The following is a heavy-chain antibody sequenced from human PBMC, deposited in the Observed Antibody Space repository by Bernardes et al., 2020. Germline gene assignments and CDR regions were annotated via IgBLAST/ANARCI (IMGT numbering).Heavy chain of an antibody. Sequence: GGSLRLSRAASGFSFSTYSMNWVRQAPGKGLEWVSYIKSSGTRTYYADSVRGRFTISRDNAKNSLFLQMNSLRAEDTAVYYCARDWDASGRAFDYWGQGTLVIVSS. V-gene: IGHV3-48*01. CDR2: IKSSGTRT. CDR1: GFSFSTYS. J-gene: IGHJ4*02. CDR3: ARDWDASGRAFDY. D-gene: IGHD3-10*01.